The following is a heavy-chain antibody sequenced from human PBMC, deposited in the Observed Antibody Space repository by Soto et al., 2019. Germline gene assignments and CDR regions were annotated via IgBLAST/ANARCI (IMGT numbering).Heavy chain of an antibody. CDR2: LSGAT. Sequence: EVQLLESGGGLVQPGGSLRISCVASEFTFSTFPMSWVRQAPGKGLEWVSTLSGATYYADSVKGRFTISRDSSKNTLYLQMNSLTADDTAVYYCAKALPDSSGFYYLDPWGQGTLVTVSS. J-gene: IGHJ5*02. CDR1: EFTFSTFP. V-gene: IGHV3-23*01. CDR3: AKALPDSSGFYYLDP. D-gene: IGHD3-22*01.